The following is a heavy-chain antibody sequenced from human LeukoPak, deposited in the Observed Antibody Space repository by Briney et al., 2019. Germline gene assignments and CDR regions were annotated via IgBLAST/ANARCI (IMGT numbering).Heavy chain of an antibody. Sequence: ASVKVSCKASGYTFTGYYMHWVRQAPGQGLEWMGWINPNSGGTNYAQKFQGRVTMTRDTSIRTAYMELSRLRSDDTAVYYCARHIPDWGYSLDYWGQGTLVTVSS. J-gene: IGHJ4*02. V-gene: IGHV1-2*02. CDR3: ARHIPDWGYSLDY. CDR2: INPNSGGT. D-gene: IGHD2-15*01. CDR1: GYTFTGYY.